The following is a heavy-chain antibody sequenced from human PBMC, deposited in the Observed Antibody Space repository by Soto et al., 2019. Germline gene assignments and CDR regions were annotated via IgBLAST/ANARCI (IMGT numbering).Heavy chain of an antibody. CDR1: GFTVSRYG. D-gene: IGHD3-16*01. CDR2: ISYDGSNK. CDR3: ARAYEGDYFDY. Sequence: PGGSVRLSCAASGFTVSRYGMHWVRQAPGKGLEWVAVISYDGSNKYYADSVKGRFTISRDNSKNTLYLQMNSLRAEDTAVYYCARAYEGDYFDYWGQGTLVTVSS. V-gene: IGHV3-30*03. J-gene: IGHJ4*02.